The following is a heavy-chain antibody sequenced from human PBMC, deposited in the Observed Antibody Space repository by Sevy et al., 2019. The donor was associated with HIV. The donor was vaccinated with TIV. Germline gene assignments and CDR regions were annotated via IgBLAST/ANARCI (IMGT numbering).Heavy chain of an antibody. Sequence: GGSLRLSCTTSGFTFGDYGMSWFRQAPGKGLEWIGFIRSKPYGGATEYAASVKGRFTISRDDSKSIASLQMSSPKTENITLYYCSRVRRPRLCSSASCYDGDYYFYGMDVWGKGTTVTVSS. V-gene: IGHV3-49*03. D-gene: IGHD2-2*01. CDR2: IRSKPYGGAT. CDR3: SRVRRPRLCSSASCYDGDYYFYGMDV. CDR1: GFTFGDYG. J-gene: IGHJ6*04.